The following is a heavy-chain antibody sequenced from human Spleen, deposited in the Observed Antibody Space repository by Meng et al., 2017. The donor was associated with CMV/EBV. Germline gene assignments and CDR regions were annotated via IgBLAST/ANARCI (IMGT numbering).Heavy chain of an antibody. Sequence: QVPLVQSGVEVTKPGTAVQVTCKASGYSFAGYYMHWVRQAPGQGLEWMGWNNPNSGGTNDAQKFQGRVTMTRDTSISTAYMELSRLRSDDTAVYYCARDGKRWELSVLGYWGQGTLVTVSS. J-gene: IGHJ4*02. D-gene: IGHD1-26*01. V-gene: IGHV1-2*02. CDR2: NNPNSGGT. CDR1: GYSFAGYY. CDR3: ARDGKRWELSVLGY.